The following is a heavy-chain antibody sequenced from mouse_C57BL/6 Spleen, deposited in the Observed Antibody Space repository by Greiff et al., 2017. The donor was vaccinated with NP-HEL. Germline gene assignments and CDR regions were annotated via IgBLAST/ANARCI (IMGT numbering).Heavy chain of an antibody. CDR2: INPSTGGT. Sequence: EVQLQESGPELVKPGASVKISCKASGYSFTGYYMNWVKQSPEKSLEWIGEINPSTGGTTYNQKFKAKATLTVDKSSSTAYMQLKSLTSEDSAVYYCTFYGNYTIYWYFNVWGTGTTVTVSS. V-gene: IGHV1-42*01. CDR1: GYSFTGYY. D-gene: IGHD2-1*01. J-gene: IGHJ1*03. CDR3: TFYGNYTIYWYFNV.